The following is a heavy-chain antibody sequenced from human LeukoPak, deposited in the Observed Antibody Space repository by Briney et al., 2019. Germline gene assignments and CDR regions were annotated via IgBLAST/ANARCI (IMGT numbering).Heavy chain of an antibody. CDR2: INPSGGST. CDR3: ARGPGILTGYSSTPSPYYFDY. CDR1: GYTFTSYY. Sequence: ASVKVSCKASGYTFTSYYMHWVRQAPGQGLEWMGIINPSGGSTSYAQKFQGRVTMTRDTSTSTVYMELSSLRSEDTAVYYCARGPGILTGYSSTPSPYYFDYWGQGTLVTVSS. D-gene: IGHD3-9*01. V-gene: IGHV1-46*01. J-gene: IGHJ4*02.